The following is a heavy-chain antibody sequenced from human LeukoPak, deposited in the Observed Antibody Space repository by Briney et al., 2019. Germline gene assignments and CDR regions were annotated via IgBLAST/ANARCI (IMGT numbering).Heavy chain of an antibody. D-gene: IGHD6-13*01. Sequence: SETLSLTCTVSGGSISSYYWSWLRQPPGKGLEWIGYIYYSGSTNYNPSLKSRVTISVDTSKNRFSLKLTSVTAADTAVYYCARDWWGSSTLYSIDYWGQGTLVTVSS. CDR2: IYYSGST. J-gene: IGHJ4*02. CDR3: ARDWWGSSTLYSIDY. CDR1: GGSISSYY. V-gene: IGHV4-59*01.